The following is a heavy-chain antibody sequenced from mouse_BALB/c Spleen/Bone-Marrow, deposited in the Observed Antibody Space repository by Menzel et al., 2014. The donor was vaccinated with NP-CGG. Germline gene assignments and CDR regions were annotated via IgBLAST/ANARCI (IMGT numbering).Heavy chain of an antibody. CDR1: GFTFSSYG. D-gene: IGHD1-1*01. CDR2: INSNGGST. CDR3: ARDYYGSSYAMDY. Sequence: EVKLMESGGGLAQPGGSLKLSCAASGFTFSSYGMSWVRQTPDKRLELVATINSNGGSTYYPDSVKGRFTISRDNAKNTLYLQMSSLKSEDTAMYYCARDYYGSSYAMDYWGQGTSVTVSS. J-gene: IGHJ4*01. V-gene: IGHV5-6-3*01.